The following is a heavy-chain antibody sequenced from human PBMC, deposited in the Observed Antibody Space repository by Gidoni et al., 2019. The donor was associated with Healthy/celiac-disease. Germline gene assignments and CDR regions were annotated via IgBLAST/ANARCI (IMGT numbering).Heavy chain of an antibody. Sequence: QVQLVQSGAEVKKPGASVKVSCKASGYTFTSYDINWVRQATGQGLEWMGWMNPNSGNTGYAQKFQGRVTMTRNTSISTAYMELSSLRSEDTAVYYCARGPSYYDFWSGYYGDAFDIWGQGTMVTVSS. J-gene: IGHJ3*02. D-gene: IGHD3-3*01. CDR2: MNPNSGNT. CDR1: GYTFTSYD. V-gene: IGHV1-8*01. CDR3: ARGPSYYDFWSGYYGDAFDI.